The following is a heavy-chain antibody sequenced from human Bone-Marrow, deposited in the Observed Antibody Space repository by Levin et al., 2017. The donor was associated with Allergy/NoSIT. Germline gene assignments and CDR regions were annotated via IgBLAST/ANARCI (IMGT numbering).Heavy chain of an antibody. Sequence: LSLTCAASGILVSNNYMSWVRQAPGKGLEWVSLIYSDGNTYYADTVKGRFTISRDNSKNTVSLQMNSLRAEDTAVYYCARSMNPYYMHVWGKGTTVTVSS. V-gene: IGHV3-53*01. D-gene: IGHD2/OR15-2a*01. J-gene: IGHJ6*03. CDR2: IYSDGNT. CDR1: GILVSNNY. CDR3: ARSMNPYYMHV.